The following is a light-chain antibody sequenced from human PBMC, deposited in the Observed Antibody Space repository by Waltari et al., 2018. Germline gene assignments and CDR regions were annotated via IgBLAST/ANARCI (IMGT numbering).Light chain of an antibody. CDR3: QCYDTTLDGWV. J-gene: IGLJ3*02. Sequence: QSVLPQPPSVSGAPGQRVTISCTGPRSNIGAGYEIHWYHQFPGTAPKLLIYGNNYRPSGVPDRFSGSKSGTSGSLAITGLQAEDEADYYCQCYDTTLDGWVFGGGTRLTVL. CDR2: GNN. CDR1: RSNIGAGYE. V-gene: IGLV1-40*01.